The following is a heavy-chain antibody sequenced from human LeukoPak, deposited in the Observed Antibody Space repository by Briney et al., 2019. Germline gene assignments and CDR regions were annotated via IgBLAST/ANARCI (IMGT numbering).Heavy chain of an antibody. V-gene: IGHV1-8*01. CDR3: ARGASDFWSGYVNWLDP. Sequence: ASVKVSCKASGYTFTSYDINWVRQATGQGLEWMGWMNPNSGNTGYAQKFQGRVTMTRNTSISTAYMELSSLRSEDTAVYYCARGASDFWSGYVNWLDPWGQGTLVTVSS. CDR1: GYTFTSYD. J-gene: IGHJ5*02. D-gene: IGHD3-3*01. CDR2: MNPNSGNT.